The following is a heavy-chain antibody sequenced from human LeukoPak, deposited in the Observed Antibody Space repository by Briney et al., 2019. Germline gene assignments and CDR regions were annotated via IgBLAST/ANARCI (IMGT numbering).Heavy chain of an antibody. Sequence: PGGSLRLSCAASGFSFDDYAMHWVRHAPGKGLEWVSLLSGDGSSTYYADSVKGRFIISRDNNRNSLYLQMNSLRTEDSALYYCARDLASRSGGYAYYYYAMDVWGQGTTVTVSS. CDR3: ARDLASRSGGYAYYYYAMDV. V-gene: IGHV3-43*02. CDR2: LSGDGSST. J-gene: IGHJ6*02. D-gene: IGHD3-10*01. CDR1: GFSFDDYA.